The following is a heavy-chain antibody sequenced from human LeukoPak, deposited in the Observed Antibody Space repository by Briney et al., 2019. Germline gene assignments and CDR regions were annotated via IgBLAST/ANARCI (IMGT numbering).Heavy chain of an antibody. CDR1: GGTFSSYA. J-gene: IGHJ4*02. V-gene: IGHV1-69*13. D-gene: IGHD2-15*01. Sequence: SVKVSCKASGGTFSSYAISWVRQAPGQGLEWMGGIIPIFGTANYAQKFQGRVTITADESTSTAYMELSSLRSEDTAVYYCARITLDCSGGSCYSKDPDYWGQGTLVTVSS. CDR3: ARITLDCSGGSCYSKDPDY. CDR2: IIPIFGTA.